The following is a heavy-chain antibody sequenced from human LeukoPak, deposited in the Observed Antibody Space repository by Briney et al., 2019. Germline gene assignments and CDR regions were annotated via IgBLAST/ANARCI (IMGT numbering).Heavy chain of an antibody. CDR1: GFTFSNYA. CDR2: ISGSGDST. CDR3: ARARLGGTPYHYGLDV. Sequence: GGSLRLSCAASGFTFSNYAMSWVRQAPGKGLEWVSGISGSGDSTFYADSVKGRFTISRDNSMNTLYLQMNSLRADDTAVYYCARARLGGTPYHYGLDVWGQGTTVTVSS. V-gene: IGHV3-23*01. J-gene: IGHJ6*02. D-gene: IGHD1-26*01.